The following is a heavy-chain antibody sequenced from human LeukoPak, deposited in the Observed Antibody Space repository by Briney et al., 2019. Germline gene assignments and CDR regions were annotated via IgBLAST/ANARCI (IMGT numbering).Heavy chain of an antibody. D-gene: IGHD1-26*01. V-gene: IGHV3-49*05. Sequence: NPGGSLRLSCTASGFTFGDHALSWFRQAPGKGPEWVGFIRSTPYGGTTEYAASVEGRFIISRDDSKNMAYLQMNSLKPEDTAVYYCTRNLGDFTWGPGTLVTVSS. CDR3: TRNLGDFT. CDR2: IRSTPYGGTT. J-gene: IGHJ5*02. CDR1: GFTFGDHA.